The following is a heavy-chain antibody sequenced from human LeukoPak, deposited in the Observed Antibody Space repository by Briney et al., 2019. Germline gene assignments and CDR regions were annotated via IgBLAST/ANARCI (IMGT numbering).Heavy chain of an antibody. CDR2: IYHSGST. CDR3: ARGQWLPVFDF. J-gene: IGHJ4*02. Sequence: PSETLSLTCSVSGGFNTHYYWTWIRQPPGKELEWIGYIYHSGSTKYNPSLKSRVTISVDTSKNHFSLKLSSVTAADTAVYYCARGQWLPVFDFWGQGTLVTVSS. V-gene: IGHV4-59*01. D-gene: IGHD3-22*01. CDR1: GGFNTHYY.